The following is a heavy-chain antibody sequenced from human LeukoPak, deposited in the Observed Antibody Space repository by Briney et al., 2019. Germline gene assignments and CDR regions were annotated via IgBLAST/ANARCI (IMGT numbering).Heavy chain of an antibody. CDR2: ISSSGSTI. CDR1: GFTFTSYE. CDR3: ASMVRGVMPAPMYY. Sequence: GGSLRLSCAASGFTFTSYEMNWVRQAPGKGLEWVSYISSSGSTIYYADSVKGRFAISRDNAKNSLYLQMNSLRAEDTAVYYCASMVRGVMPAPMYYWGQGTLVTVSS. J-gene: IGHJ4*02. D-gene: IGHD3-10*01. V-gene: IGHV3-48*03.